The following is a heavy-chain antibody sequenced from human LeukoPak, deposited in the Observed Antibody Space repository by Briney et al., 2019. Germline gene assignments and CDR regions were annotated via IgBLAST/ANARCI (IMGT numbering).Heavy chain of an antibody. D-gene: IGHD6-19*01. J-gene: IGHJ4*02. CDR2: IYSGGST. CDR1: GFTVSSNY. V-gene: IGHV3-53*01. CDR3: ARLSGRAVAAFDY. Sequence: GGSLRLSCAASGFTVSSNYMSWVRQAPGKGLEWVSVIYSGGSTYYADSVKGRFTISRDNSKNTLYLQMNSLRAEDTAVYYCARLSGRAVAAFDYWGQGTLVTVSS.